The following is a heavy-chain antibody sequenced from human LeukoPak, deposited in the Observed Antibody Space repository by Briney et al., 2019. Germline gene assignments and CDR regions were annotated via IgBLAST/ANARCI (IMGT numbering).Heavy chain of an antibody. V-gene: IGHV3-20*04. CDR1: GFTFDDYG. Sequence: GGSLRLSCAASGFTFDDYGMSWVRQAPGEGLEWVSGINWNGGSTGYADSVKGRFTISRDNAKNSLYLQMNSLRAEDTAVYYCARGGTLEYFQHWGQGTLVTVSS. CDR3: ARGGTLEYFQH. CDR2: INWNGGST. J-gene: IGHJ1*01.